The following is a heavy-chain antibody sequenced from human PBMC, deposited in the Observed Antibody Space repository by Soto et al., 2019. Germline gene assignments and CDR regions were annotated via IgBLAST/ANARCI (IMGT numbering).Heavy chain of an antibody. CDR3: AREWLRLYGRWFDP. Sequence: KPSETLSLTCTVSGGSISSGGYYWSWIRQHPGKGLEWIGYIYYSGSTYYNPSLKSRVTISVDTSKNQFSLKLSSVTAADTAVYYCAREWLRLYGRWFDPWGQGTLVTVSS. CDR1: GGSISSGGYY. J-gene: IGHJ5*02. V-gene: IGHV4-31*03. CDR2: IYYSGST. D-gene: IGHD5-12*01.